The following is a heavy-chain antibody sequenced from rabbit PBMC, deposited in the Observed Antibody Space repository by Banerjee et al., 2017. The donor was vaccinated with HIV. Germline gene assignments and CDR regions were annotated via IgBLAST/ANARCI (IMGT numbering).Heavy chain of an antibody. CDR3: ARYGNAGYAGYGYARFNL. CDR2: IGAAST. Sequence: EESGGDLVKPEGSLTLTCTASGFSFSSNYWLCWVRQAPGKGLEWIACIGAASTYYATWAKGRFTISKTSSTTVTLQMTSLTAADTATYFCARYGNAGYAGYGYARFNLWGPGTLVTVS. J-gene: IGHJ4*01. CDR1: GFSFSSNYW. D-gene: IGHD6-1*01. V-gene: IGHV1S45*01.